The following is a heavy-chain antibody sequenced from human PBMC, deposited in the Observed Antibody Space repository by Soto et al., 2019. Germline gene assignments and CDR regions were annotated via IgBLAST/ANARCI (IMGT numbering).Heavy chain of an antibody. Sequence: EPLSLTCTVAGISVSTSDYYWGWVRQPPGKGLDWIGNIYYSGSTFYNPSLRSRVTLSVDTSKNQFSLRLNSVTAADTAVYFCAGFVVPASRNSDFDYWGQGTLVTVPS. CDR3: AGFVVPASRNSDFDY. D-gene: IGHD2-15*01. CDR1: GISVSTSDYY. V-gene: IGHV4-39*01. CDR2: IYYSGST. J-gene: IGHJ4*02.